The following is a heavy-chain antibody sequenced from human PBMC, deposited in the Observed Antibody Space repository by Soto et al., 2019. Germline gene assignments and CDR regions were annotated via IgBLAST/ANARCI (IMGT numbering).Heavy chain of an antibody. CDR2: ISAYNGNT. CDR1: GYTFTSYG. J-gene: IGHJ4*02. D-gene: IGHD3-3*01. V-gene: IGHV1-18*01. CDR3: ARLVFHYGFWSGYYGYFDY. Sequence: ASVKVSCKASGYTFTSYGISWVRQAPGQGLEWMGWISAYNGNTNYAQKLQGRVTMTTDTSTSTAYMALRSLRSDDTAVYYCARLVFHYGFWSGYYGYFDYWGQGTLVTVSS.